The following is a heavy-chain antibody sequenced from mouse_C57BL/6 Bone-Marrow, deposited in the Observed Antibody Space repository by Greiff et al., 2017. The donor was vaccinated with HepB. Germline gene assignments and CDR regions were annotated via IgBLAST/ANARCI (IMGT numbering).Heavy chain of an antibody. CDR2: ISNLAYSI. D-gene: IGHD2-4*01. CDR1: GFTFSDYG. V-gene: IGHV5-15*01. Sequence: EVKLVESGGGLVQPGGSLKLSCAASGFTFSDYGMAWVRQAPRKGPEWVAFISNLAYSIYYADTVTGRFTISRENAKNTLYLEMSSLRSEDTAMYYCAVQGYDYDGTWFAYWGQGTLVTVSA. CDR3: AVQGYDYDGTWFAY. J-gene: IGHJ3*01.